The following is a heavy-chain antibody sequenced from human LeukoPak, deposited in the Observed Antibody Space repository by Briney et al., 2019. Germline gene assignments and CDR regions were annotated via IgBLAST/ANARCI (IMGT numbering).Heavy chain of an antibody. CDR1: GYTFTSYD. CDR3: ATAGRRLFGVLIPLSFDY. J-gene: IGHJ4*02. D-gene: IGHD3-3*01. Sequence: ASVKVSCKASGYTFTSYDINWVRQATGQGLEWMGWMNPNSGNTGYAQKFQGRVTMTRNTSISTPYMELSSLRSEDTAVYYCATAGRRLFGVLIPLSFDYWGQGTLVTVSS. CDR2: MNPNSGNT. V-gene: IGHV1-8*01.